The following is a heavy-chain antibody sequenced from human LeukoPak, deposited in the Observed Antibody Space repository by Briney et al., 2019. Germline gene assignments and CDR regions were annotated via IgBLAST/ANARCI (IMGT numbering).Heavy chain of an antibody. D-gene: IGHD3-22*01. Sequence: GGSLRLSCAASGFIFNSFAMSWVRQAPGKGLEWVSTFSGGGSRTSYADSVKGRFTISRDNSKNTLYLQMKSLRAEDTAVYYCAKNALAAGVAHYYDSSGSFDYWGQGALVTVSS. J-gene: IGHJ4*02. CDR1: GFIFNSFA. V-gene: IGHV3-23*01. CDR3: AKNALAAGVAHYYDSSGSFDY. CDR2: FSGGGSRT.